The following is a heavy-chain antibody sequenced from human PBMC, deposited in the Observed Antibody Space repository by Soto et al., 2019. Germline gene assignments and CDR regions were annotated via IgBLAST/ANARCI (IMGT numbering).Heavy chain of an antibody. CDR3: ARGEDSSGYYPY. V-gene: IGHV4-31*03. CDR1: GGSISSGGYY. Sequence: SETLSLTCTVSGGSISSGGYYWSWIRQHPGKGLGWIGYIYYSGSTYYNPSLKSRVTISVDTSKNQFSLKLSSVTAADTAVYYCARGEDSSGYYPYWGQGTLVTVSS. D-gene: IGHD3-22*01. J-gene: IGHJ4*02. CDR2: IYYSGST.